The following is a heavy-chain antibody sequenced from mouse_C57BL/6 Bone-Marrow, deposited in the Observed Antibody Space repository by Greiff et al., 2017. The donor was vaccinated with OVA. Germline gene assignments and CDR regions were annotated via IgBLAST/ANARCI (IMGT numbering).Heavy chain of an antibody. CDR1: GYSFTSYY. J-gene: IGHJ2*01. D-gene: IGHD1-1*01. CDR2: IYPGSGNT. Sequence: QVHFKHSGPDLVKPGASVKISCKASGYSFTSYYIHWVKQRPGQGLEWIGWIYPGSGNTKYNEKFKGKATLTADTSSSTAYMQLSSLTSEDSAVYYCAGGVITTVVNPFDYWGQGTTLTVSS. V-gene: IGHV1-66*01. CDR3: AGGVITTVVNPFDY.